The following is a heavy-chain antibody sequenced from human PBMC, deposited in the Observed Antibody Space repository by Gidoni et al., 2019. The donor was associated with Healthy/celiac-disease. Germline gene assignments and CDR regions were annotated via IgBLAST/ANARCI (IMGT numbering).Heavy chain of an antibody. CDR2: IYYSGST. CDR1: GGSIRSGGYY. CDR3: ARAWVTEPWFDP. V-gene: IGHV4-31*03. Sequence: QVQLQESGPGLVKPSQTLSLTCTVSGGSIRSGGYYWSWIRQHPGKGLGWIGYIYYSGSTYYNPSLKSRVTISVDTSKNQFSLKLSSVTAADTAVYYCARAWVTEPWFDPWGQGTLVTVSS. D-gene: IGHD1-1*01. J-gene: IGHJ5*02.